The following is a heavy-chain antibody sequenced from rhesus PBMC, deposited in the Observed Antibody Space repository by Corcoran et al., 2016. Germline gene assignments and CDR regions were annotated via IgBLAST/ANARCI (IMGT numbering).Heavy chain of an antibody. D-gene: IGHD4-4*01. Sequence: QVQLQESGPGLVKPSETLSLTCAVSGYSISSGYYWGWIRHPPGKGLEYIGYISGRSGLTYDNPSLKSRVNISKDPSKNQFSLKLSSVTAADTAVYYCARPGSFSFDYWGQGVLVTVSS. CDR1: GYSISSGYY. J-gene: IGHJ4*01. CDR2: ISGRSGLT. V-gene: IGHV4-99*01. CDR3: ARPGSFSFDY.